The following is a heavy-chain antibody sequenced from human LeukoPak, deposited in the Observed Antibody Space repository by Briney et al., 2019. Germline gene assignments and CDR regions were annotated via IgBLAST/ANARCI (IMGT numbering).Heavy chain of an antibody. D-gene: IGHD2-15*01. CDR1: GGSFSDYY. CDR2: IYHSGST. V-gene: IGHV4-34*01. J-gene: IGHJ5*02. CDR3: ARGVGGYCSGGSCYSEPNWFDP. Sequence: SETLSLTCAVYGGSFSDYYWSWIRQPPGKGLEWIGEIYHSGSTNYNPSLKSRVTISVDTSKNQFSLKLSSVTAADTAVYYCARGVGGYCSGGSCYSEPNWFDPWGQGTLVTVSS.